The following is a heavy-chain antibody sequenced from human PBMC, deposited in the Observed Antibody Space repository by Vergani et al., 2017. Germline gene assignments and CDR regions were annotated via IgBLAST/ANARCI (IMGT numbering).Heavy chain of an antibody. CDR2: IIPILGIA. D-gene: IGHD6-13*01. J-gene: IGHJ4*02. CDR3: AKVGDAGYSSSWVDY. CDR1: GGTFSSYT. Sequence: QVQLVQSGAEVKKPGSSVKVSCKASGGTFSSYTISWVRQAPGQGLEWMGRIIPILGIANYAQKFQGRVTITADKSTSTAYMELSSLRAEDTAVYYCAKVGDAGYSSSWVDYWGQGTLVTVSS. V-gene: IGHV1-69*02.